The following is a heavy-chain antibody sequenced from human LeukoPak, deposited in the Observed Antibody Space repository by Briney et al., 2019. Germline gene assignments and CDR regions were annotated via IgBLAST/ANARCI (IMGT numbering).Heavy chain of an antibody. D-gene: IGHD3-22*01. CDR1: GYTFTSYG. CDR2: ISAYNGNT. CDR3: ARDKGLGDYYDSSGYSRLDY. Sequence: ASVKVSCKASGYTFTSYGISSVRQAPGQGLEWMGWISAYNGNTNYAQKLQGRVTMTTDTSTSTAYMELRSLRSDDTAVYYCARDKGLGDYYDSSGYSRLDYWGQGTLVTVSS. V-gene: IGHV1-18*01. J-gene: IGHJ4*02.